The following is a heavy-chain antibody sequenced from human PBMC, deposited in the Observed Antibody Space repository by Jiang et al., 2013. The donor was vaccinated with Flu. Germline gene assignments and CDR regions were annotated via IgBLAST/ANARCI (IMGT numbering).Heavy chain of an antibody. J-gene: IGHJ5*02. CDR3: ARLPSGSRGWFDP. D-gene: IGHD6-13*01. CDR2: IYPGDSDT. V-gene: IGHV5-51*01. Sequence: IGWVRQMPGKGLEWMGIIYPGDSDTRYSPSFQGQVTISADKSISTAYLQWSSLKASDTAMYYCARLPSGSRGWFDPWGQGTLVTVSS.